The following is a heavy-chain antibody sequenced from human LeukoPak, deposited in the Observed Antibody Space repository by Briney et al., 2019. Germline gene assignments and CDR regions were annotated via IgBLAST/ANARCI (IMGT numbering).Heavy chain of an antibody. Sequence: GESLNTSCSGSGYSFSSYWIGLVRPMPGEGLGWMGFIGLDGSYTTDSPYYQEQLTHSSNNYISTAFLRSNSPKASDSAMYYYGRRRYCFGRTEYFDFWGQGTLVTVSS. D-gene: IGHD2-15*01. CDR3: GRRRYCFGRTEYFDF. CDR1: GYSFSSYW. CDR2: IGLDGSYT. J-gene: IGHJ4*02. V-gene: IGHV5-51*01.